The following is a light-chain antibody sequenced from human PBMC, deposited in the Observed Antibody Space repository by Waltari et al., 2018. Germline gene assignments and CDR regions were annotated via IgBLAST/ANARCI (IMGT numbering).Light chain of an antibody. V-gene: IGLV2-23*01. J-gene: IGLJ3*02. CDR2: DGA. Sequence: QSALTQPASVSGSPGQSITIPCTDVGSYILVSWYQHHPGKAPRLIIFDGANRPSGVSNRFSGSKSGSTASLTISGLQAEDEADYYCCSYSVRNSLWMFGGGTKVIVL. CDR3: CSYSVRNSLWM. CDR1: VGSYIL.